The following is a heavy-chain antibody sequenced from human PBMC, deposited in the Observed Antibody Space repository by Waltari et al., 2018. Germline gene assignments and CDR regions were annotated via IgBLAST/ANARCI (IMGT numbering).Heavy chain of an antibody. Sequence: QVQLQESGPGLVKPSETLSLTCAVSGYSISSGYYWGWIRQPPGKGLEWIGSIYQSGSTYYNPSLKSRVTISVDTSKNQVSLKLSSVTAADTAVYYCARHLDYYDSSGYPADAFDIWGQGTMVTVSS. J-gene: IGHJ3*02. CDR3: ARHLDYYDSSGYPADAFDI. CDR2: IYQSGST. CDR1: GYSISSGYY. V-gene: IGHV4-38-2*01. D-gene: IGHD3-22*01.